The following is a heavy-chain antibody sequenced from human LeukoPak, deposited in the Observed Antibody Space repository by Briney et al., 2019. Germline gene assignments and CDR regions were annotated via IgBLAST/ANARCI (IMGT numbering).Heavy chain of an antibody. CDR2: IYNDGTNT. Sequence: GGSLRLSCTASGFTFSSFYMHWVRQVPGKGLVWVSRIYNDGTNTKYAGFVEGRFTISRDNAKNTLYLQMNSLRGEDTGVYYCARGIYGDPVAFDYWGQGILVTVSS. D-gene: IGHD4-17*01. CDR3: ARGIYGDPVAFDY. CDR1: GFTFSSFY. V-gene: IGHV3-74*03. J-gene: IGHJ4*02.